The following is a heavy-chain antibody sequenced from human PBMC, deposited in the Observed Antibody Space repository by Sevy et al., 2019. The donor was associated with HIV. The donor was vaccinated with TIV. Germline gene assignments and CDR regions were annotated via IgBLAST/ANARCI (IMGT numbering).Heavy chain of an antibody. CDR2: ISGSGGST. J-gene: IGHJ4*02. V-gene: IGHV3-23*01. Sequence: GGSLRLSCAASGFTFSSYAMSWVRQAPGKGLEWVSAISGSGGSTYYADSVKGRFTISRDNSKNTLYLQMNSLRAEDTAVYYCAKVARRIAVAGTEGGYFDYCGQGTLVTVSS. CDR3: AKVARRIAVAGTEGGYFDY. D-gene: IGHD6-19*01. CDR1: GFTFSSYA.